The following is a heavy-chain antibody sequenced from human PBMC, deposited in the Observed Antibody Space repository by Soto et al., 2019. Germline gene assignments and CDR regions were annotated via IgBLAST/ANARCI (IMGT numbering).Heavy chain of an antibody. CDR2: IIPILGIA. CDR3: ARAGSGWSVKNFDY. Sequence: GASVKVSCKASGGTFSSYTISWVRQAPGQGLEWMGRIIPILGIANYAQKFQGRVTITADKSTSAAYMELSSLRSEDTAVYYCARAGSGWSVKNFDYWAQGTLVTVSS. J-gene: IGHJ4*02. V-gene: IGHV1-69*02. CDR1: GGTFSSYT. D-gene: IGHD6-19*01.